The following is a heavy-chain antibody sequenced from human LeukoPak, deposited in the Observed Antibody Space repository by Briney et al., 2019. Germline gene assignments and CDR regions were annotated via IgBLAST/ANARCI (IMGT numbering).Heavy chain of an antibody. V-gene: IGHV1-69*04. CDR1: GGTFSSYA. Sequence: ASVKVSCKASGGTFSSYAISWVRQAPGQGLEWMGRIIPILGIANYAQKFQGRVTITADKSTSTAYMELSSLRSEDTAVYYCARGDTRGEAFDIWGQGTMVTVSS. D-gene: IGHD5-18*01. CDR2: IIPILGIA. CDR3: ARGDTRGEAFDI. J-gene: IGHJ3*02.